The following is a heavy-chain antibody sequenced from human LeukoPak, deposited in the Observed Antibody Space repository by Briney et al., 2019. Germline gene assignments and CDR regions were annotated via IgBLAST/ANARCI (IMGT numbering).Heavy chain of an antibody. J-gene: IGHJ5*02. Sequence: GGSLRLSCAASGFTFRTYTMKWVRQGPGKGLEWVSSISSDNNILYADSVKGRFTISRDNAKSTLYLQMKSVTAEDTAVYYCATAGNYRFDNWGQGILVTVSS. CDR3: ATAGNYRFDN. V-gene: IGHV3-21*01. CDR1: GFTFRTYT. CDR2: ISSDNNI. D-gene: IGHD5-24*01.